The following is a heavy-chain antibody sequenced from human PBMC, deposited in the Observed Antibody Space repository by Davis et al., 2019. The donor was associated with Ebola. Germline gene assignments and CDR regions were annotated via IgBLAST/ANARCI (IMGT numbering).Heavy chain of an antibody. CDR2: INSDGSST. V-gene: IGHV3-74*01. CDR1: GFTFSSYW. J-gene: IGHJ6*02. D-gene: IGHD4-17*01. Sequence: GESLKISCAASGFTFSSYWMHWVRQAPGKGLVWVSRINSDGSSTSYADSVKGRFTISRDNAKNTLYLQMNSLRAEDTAVYYCAREYGDYNYYYGMDVWGQGTTVTVSS. CDR3: AREYGDYNYYYGMDV.